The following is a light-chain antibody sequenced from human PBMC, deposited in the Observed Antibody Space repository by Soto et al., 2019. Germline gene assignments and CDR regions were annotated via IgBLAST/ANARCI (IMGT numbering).Light chain of an antibody. CDR3: SSYTSSTTVV. Sequence: QSALTQPPSVSGSPGQSVTISCTGTSGDVGTYNRVSWYQQPPGTAPKLMIYEVTNRPSGVPDRFSGSQSGNTASLTISGLQAEDEADYYCSSYTSSTTVVFGGGTKVTVL. V-gene: IGLV2-18*02. CDR1: SGDVGTYNR. J-gene: IGLJ2*01. CDR2: EVT.